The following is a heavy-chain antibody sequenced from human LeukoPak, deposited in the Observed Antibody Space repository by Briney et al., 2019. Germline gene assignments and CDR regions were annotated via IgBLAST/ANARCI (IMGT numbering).Heavy chain of an antibody. Sequence: SETLSLTCTVSGGSSSSYYWSWIRQPPGKGLEWIGYIYYSGSTNYNPSLKSRVTISVDTSKNQFSLILSSVTAADTAVYYCARHGLDTAMMNYYYYYMDVWGKGTTVTVSS. CDR2: IYYSGST. J-gene: IGHJ6*03. D-gene: IGHD5-18*01. CDR3: ARHGLDTAMMNYYYYYMDV. CDR1: GGSSSSYY. V-gene: IGHV4-59*01.